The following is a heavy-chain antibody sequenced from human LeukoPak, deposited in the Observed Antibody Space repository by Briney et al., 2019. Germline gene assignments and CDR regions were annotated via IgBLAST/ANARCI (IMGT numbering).Heavy chain of an antibody. D-gene: IGHD3-10*01. J-gene: IGHJ4*02. Sequence: GVSLRLSCAASGFTFSRYSMNWVRQAPGKGLEWVSYISRSSSTIHYADSVKGRFTISRDNAKSSLFLQMNSLRAEDTAVYYCARDGGATMVRGVATYDSWGQGTLVTVSS. CDR3: ARDGGATMVRGVATYDS. V-gene: IGHV3-48*04. CDR2: ISRSSSTI. CDR1: GFTFSRYS.